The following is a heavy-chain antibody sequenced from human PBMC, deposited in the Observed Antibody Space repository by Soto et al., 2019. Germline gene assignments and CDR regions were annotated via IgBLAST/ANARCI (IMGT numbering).Heavy chain of an antibody. V-gene: IGHV3-23*01. CDR3: AKEGAWRLNYYYYYMDV. J-gene: IGHJ6*03. D-gene: IGHD3-10*01. Sequence: EVQLLESGGGLVQPGGSLRLSCAASGFTFSMYAMSWVRQAPGKGLEWVSAISGSGGNTNYADSVQGRFTISRDNSKNTLVLQMNSLRAEDTAVYYCAKEGAWRLNYYYYYMDVWGKGSTVTVSS. CDR2: ISGSGGNT. CDR1: GFTFSMYA.